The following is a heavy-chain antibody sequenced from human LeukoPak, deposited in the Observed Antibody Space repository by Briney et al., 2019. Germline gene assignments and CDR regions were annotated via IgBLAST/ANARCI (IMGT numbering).Heavy chain of an antibody. D-gene: IGHD6-19*01. CDR3: ARADGDSSGWYRVSYYYYYMDV. CDR1: GFTVSSNY. CDR2: ISSSSTTI. Sequence: GGSLRLSCAASGFTVSSNYMSWVRQAPGKGLEWVSYISSSSTTIYYADSLKGRFNISRDNAKNSLYLQMNSLRAEDTAVYYCARADGDSSGWYRVSYYYYYMDVWGKGTTVTISS. J-gene: IGHJ6*03. V-gene: IGHV3-48*01.